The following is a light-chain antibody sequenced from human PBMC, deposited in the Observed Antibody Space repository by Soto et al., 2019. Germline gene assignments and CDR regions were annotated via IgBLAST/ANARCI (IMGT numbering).Light chain of an antibody. CDR1: SSDVGGYNY. CDR3: SSYTSSSTL. Sequence: QSVLTQPASVSGSPGQSITISRTGTSSDVGGYNYVSWYQQHPGKAPKLMIYEVSNRPSGVSNRFSGSKSGNTASLTISGLQAEDEADYYCSSYTSSSTLFGTGTKGTVL. V-gene: IGLV2-14*01. CDR2: EVS. J-gene: IGLJ1*01.